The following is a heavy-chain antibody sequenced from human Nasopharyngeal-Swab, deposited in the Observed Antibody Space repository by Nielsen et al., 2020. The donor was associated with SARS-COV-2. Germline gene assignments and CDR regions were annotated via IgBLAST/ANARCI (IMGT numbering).Heavy chain of an antibody. Sequence: ASVKVSCKASGYTFISFGINWVRQAPGQGLEWMGWISPYNSNTNYAQKLQGRVLMTTDSSTYTSYMELRSLRSDDTAVYYCARGQDSWTRNAFDIWGQGTMVTVSS. J-gene: IGHJ3*02. CDR1: GYTFISFG. CDR2: ISPYNSNT. D-gene: IGHD3/OR15-3a*01. V-gene: IGHV1-18*01. CDR3: ARGQDSWTRNAFDI.